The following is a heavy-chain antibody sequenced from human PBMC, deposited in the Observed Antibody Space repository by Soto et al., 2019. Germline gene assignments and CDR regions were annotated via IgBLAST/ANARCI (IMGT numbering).Heavy chain of an antibody. V-gene: IGHV3-23*01. D-gene: IGHD2-8*01. CDR3: AKVAPTHSSVLMVYAFDY. CDR2: ISGSGGST. J-gene: IGHJ4*02. CDR1: GFTFSSYV. Sequence: PGGSLRLSCAASGFTFSSYVMSWVLQAPGKGLEWVSAISGSGGSTYYADSVKGRFTISRDNSKNTLYLQMNSLRAEDTAVYYCAKVAPTHSSVLMVYAFDYWGQGTLVTVSS.